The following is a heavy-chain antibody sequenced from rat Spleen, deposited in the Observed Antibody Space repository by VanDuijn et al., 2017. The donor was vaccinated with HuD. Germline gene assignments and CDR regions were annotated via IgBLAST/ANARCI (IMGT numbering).Heavy chain of an antibody. V-gene: IGHV5-25*01. Sequence: EVQLVESGGGLVQPGRSLKLSCAASGITFTNYEMAWVRQAPTKGLEWGASINTSGGSTYYRDSVKGRFTVSRDNAKSTLYLQMDSLRSEDTATYYCARQGNWARWFPYWGQGTLVTVSS. D-gene: IGHD4-6*01. CDR3: ARQGNWARWFPY. CDR2: INTSGGST. J-gene: IGHJ3*01. CDR1: GITFTNYE.